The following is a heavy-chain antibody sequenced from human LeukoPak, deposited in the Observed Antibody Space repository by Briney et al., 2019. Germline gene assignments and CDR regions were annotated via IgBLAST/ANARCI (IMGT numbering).Heavy chain of an antibody. CDR2: ISYDGSNK. V-gene: IGHV3-30*03. Sequence: GGSLRLSCAASGFTFSSYGMHWVRQAPGKGLEWVAVISYDGSNKYYADSVKGRFTISRHNSKNTLYLQMNSLRAEDTAVYYCARSTSGYYGVRPIDYWGQGTLVTVSS. J-gene: IGHJ4*02. D-gene: IGHD3-22*01. CDR3: ARSTSGYYGVRPIDY. CDR1: GFTFSSYG.